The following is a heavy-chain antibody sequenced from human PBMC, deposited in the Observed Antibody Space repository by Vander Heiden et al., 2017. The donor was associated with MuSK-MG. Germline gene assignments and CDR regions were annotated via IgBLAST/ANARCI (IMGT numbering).Heavy chain of an antibody. Sequence: EVQLVESGGGLVKPGGSLRLSCAASGFTFSRYSMNWVRQAPGKGLEWVSSISSSSSYIYYADSVKGRFTISRDNAKNSLYLQMNSLRAEDTAVYYCARDLGWDVVVPAEDAFDIWGQGTMVTVSS. CDR1: GFTFSRYS. J-gene: IGHJ3*02. D-gene: IGHD2-2*01. V-gene: IGHV3-21*01. CDR3: ARDLGWDVVVPAEDAFDI. CDR2: ISSSSSYI.